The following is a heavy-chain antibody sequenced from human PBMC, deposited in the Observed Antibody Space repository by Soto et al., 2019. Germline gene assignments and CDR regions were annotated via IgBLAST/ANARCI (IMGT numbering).Heavy chain of an antibody. CDR1: GFSFSGSA. V-gene: IGHV3-73*01. CDR3: TRHDSNYDFWSGSPPRYGMDV. Sequence: GGSLRLSCAASGFSFSGSAMHWVRQASGKGLEWVGRIRSKADSYATAYAASVKGRFTISRDDSKDTAYLQMNSLKTEDTAVYYCTRHDSNYDFWSGSPPRYGMDVWGQGTTVTVSS. CDR2: IRSKADSYAT. D-gene: IGHD3-3*01. J-gene: IGHJ6*02.